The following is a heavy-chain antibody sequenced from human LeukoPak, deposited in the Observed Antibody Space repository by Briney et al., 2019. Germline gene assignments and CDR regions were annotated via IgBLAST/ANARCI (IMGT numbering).Heavy chain of an antibody. D-gene: IGHD1-14*01. CDR3: ARLSGSTGPRERGIYYYYGFDV. CDR1: GGSFSGYY. V-gene: IGHV4-34*01. Sequence: SETLSLTCAVYGGSFSGYYWSWIRQPPGKGLEWIGEINHSGSTNYNPSLKSRVTISVDTSKNQFSLKLSSVTAADTAVYYCARLSGSTGPRERGIYYYYGFDVWGQGTTVTVSS. CDR2: INHSGST. J-gene: IGHJ6*02.